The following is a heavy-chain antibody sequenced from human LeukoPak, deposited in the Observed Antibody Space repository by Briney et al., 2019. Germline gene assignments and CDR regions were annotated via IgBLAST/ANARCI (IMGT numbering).Heavy chain of an antibody. CDR3: ARFFSADYYGSGSYMDY. J-gene: IGHJ4*02. CDR2: INPNSGGT. Sequence: ASVKVSCKASGYTFTGYYMHWVRQAPGQGLEWMGWINPNSGGTDYAQKFQGRVTISVDTSKNQFSLKLSSVTAADTAVYYCARFFSADYYGSGSYMDYWGQGTLVTVSS. D-gene: IGHD3-10*01. CDR1: GYTFTGYY. V-gene: IGHV1-2*02.